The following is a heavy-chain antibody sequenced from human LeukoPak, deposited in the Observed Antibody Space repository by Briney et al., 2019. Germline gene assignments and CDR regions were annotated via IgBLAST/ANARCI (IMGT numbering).Heavy chain of an antibody. CDR1: GFTFSSYG. J-gene: IGHJ6*03. CDR2: VRYDGSNK. Sequence: PGGSLRLSXAASGFTFSSYGMHWVRQAPGKGLEWVAFVRYDGSNKYYADSVKGRFTISRDNSKNTLYLQMNSLRAEDTAVYYCAKSGTLLSYYYYMDVWGKGTTVTVSS. CDR3: AKSGTLLSYYYYMDV. D-gene: IGHD1-1*01. V-gene: IGHV3-30*02.